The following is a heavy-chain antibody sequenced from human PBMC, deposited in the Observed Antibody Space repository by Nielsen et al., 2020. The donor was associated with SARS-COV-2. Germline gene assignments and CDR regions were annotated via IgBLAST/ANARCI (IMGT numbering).Heavy chain of an antibody. J-gene: IGHJ6*02. CDR3: ASDSSGYYYGMDA. Sequence: SLKISCAASGFTFDDYAMHWVRQAPGKGLEWVSGISWNSGSIGYADSVKGRFTISRDNAKNSLYLQMNSLRAEDTALYYCASDSSGYYYGMDAWGQGTLVTVSS. CDR2: ISWNSGSI. CDR1: GFTFDDYA. V-gene: IGHV3-9*01. D-gene: IGHD2-15*01.